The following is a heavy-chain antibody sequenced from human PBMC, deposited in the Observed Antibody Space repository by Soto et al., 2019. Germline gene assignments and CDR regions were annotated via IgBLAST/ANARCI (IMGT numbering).Heavy chain of an antibody. J-gene: IGHJ3*02. CDR3: AKALEDYYIEGAFDI. Sequence: EVQLLESGGGLVQAGGSLRLSCVVSGFTFRRYSMSWVRQAPGKGLEWVSGISGSGGSTYYADSVKGRFTISRDNSKNTLFLQMNSLRAEDTAVYYCAKALEDYYIEGAFDIWGQGTTVTVSS. CDR2: ISGSGGST. D-gene: IGHD3-22*01. CDR1: GFTFRRYS. V-gene: IGHV3-23*01.